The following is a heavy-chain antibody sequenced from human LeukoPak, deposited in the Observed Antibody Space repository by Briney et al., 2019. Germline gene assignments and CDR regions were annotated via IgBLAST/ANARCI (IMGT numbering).Heavy chain of an antibody. CDR2: IYPGDPDT. J-gene: IGHJ6*02. CDR3: ARDSIVMVRGLTYYYGMDV. Sequence: GESLKISCKGSGYRFTSDWIVWVRQMPGKGLEWMGIIYPGDPDTRYSPSFQGQVTISADKSISTAYLQWSSLKASDTAMYYCARDSIVMVRGLTYYYGMDVWGQGTTVTVSS. V-gene: IGHV5-51*01. D-gene: IGHD3-10*01. CDR1: GYRFTSDW.